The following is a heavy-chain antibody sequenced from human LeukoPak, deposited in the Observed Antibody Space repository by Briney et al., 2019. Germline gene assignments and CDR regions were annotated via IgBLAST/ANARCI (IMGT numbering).Heavy chain of an antibody. CDR2: INSNSGGT. D-gene: IGHD3-3*01. J-gene: IGHJ4*02. Sequence: ASVKVSCKASGYTFTGYYMHWVRQAPGQGLEWMGWINSNSGGTNYAQKFQGRVTMTRDTSISTAYMELSRLRSDDTAVYYCARHQDYDFWSGYRDFDYWGQGTLVTVSS. CDR3: ARHQDYDFWSGYRDFDY. V-gene: IGHV1-2*02. CDR1: GYTFTGYY.